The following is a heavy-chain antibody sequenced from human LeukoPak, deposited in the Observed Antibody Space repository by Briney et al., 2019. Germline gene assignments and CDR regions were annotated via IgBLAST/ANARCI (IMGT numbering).Heavy chain of an antibody. D-gene: IGHD3-16*01. CDR3: AKDEGGAVPFSFGFDY. V-gene: IGHV3-23*01. CDR1: GFTFSSYS. J-gene: IGHJ4*02. CDR2: ISGSGGST. Sequence: PGGSLRLSCAASGFTFSSYSMNWVRQAPGKGLEWVSAISGSGGSTYYADSVKGRFTISRDNSKNTLYLQMNSLRAEDTAVYYCAKDEGGAVPFSFGFDYWGQGTLVTVSS.